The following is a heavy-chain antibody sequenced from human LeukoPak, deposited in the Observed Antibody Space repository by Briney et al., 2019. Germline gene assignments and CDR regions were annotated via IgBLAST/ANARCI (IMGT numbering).Heavy chain of an antibody. J-gene: IGHJ4*02. CDR1: GGSINGGDYY. CDR2: IYYSGKT. D-gene: IGHD2-15*01. V-gene: IGHV4-30-4*01. Sequence: SETLSLTCTVSGGSINGGDYYWSWIRQSPGKGLEWIGYIYYSGKTYYNPSLKSRVTISVDTSKNQFSLKLSSVTAADTAVYYCARRGGGCSGGYCYFLFDYWGQGTLVTVSS. CDR3: ARRGGGCSGGYCYFLFDY.